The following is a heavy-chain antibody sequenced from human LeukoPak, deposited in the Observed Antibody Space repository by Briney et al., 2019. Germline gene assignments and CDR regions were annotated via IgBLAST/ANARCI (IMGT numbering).Heavy chain of an antibody. D-gene: IGHD3-9*01. CDR3: ARVTPSKRAVENILTGTPLGEPTPSDY. CDR1: GYTFTSYY. J-gene: IGHJ4*02. V-gene: IGHV1-46*01. Sequence: ASVKVSCKASGYTFTSYYMHWVRQAPGQGLEWMGIINPSGGSTSYAQKFQGRVTMTRDTSISTAYMELSRLRSDDTAVYYCARVTPSKRAVENILTGTPLGEPTPSDYWGQGTLVTVSS. CDR2: INPSGGST.